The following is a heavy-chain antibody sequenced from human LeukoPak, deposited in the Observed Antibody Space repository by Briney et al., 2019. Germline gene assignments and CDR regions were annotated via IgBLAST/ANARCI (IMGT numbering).Heavy chain of an antibody. D-gene: IGHD5-12*01. J-gene: IGHJ4*02. V-gene: IGHV3-30*04. Sequence: QAGGSLRLSCAASGFTFSSYAMHWVRQAPGKGLEWVAVISYDGSNKYYADSVKGRFTISRDNSKNTLYLQMNSLRAEDTAVYYCARAAYSGYRNMYFDYWGQGTLVSVSS. CDR1: GFTFSSYA. CDR3: ARAAYSGYRNMYFDY. CDR2: ISYDGSNK.